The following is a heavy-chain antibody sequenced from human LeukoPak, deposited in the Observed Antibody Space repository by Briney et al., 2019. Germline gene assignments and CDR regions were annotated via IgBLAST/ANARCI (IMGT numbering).Heavy chain of an antibody. Sequence: GGSLRLSCAASGFTFSSYGMHWVCQAPGKGLEWVAFIRYDGSNKYYADSVKGRFTISRDNSKNTLYLQMNSLRAEDTAVYYCAKDREFMLRGVGNWFDPWGQGTLVTVSS. CDR3: AKDREFMLRGVGNWFDP. V-gene: IGHV3-30*02. D-gene: IGHD3-10*01. CDR2: IRYDGSNK. J-gene: IGHJ5*02. CDR1: GFTFSSYG.